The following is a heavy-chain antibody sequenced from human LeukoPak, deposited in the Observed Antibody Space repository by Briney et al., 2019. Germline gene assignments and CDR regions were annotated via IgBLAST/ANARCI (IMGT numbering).Heavy chain of an antibody. CDR2: MSYDGSNK. D-gene: IGHD3-22*01. CDR1: GFTFSSYA. V-gene: IGHV3-30-3*01. Sequence: GRSLRLSCAASGFTFSSYAMHWVRQVPGKGLEWVAVMSYDGSNKYYADSVKGRFTISRDNSKNTLYLQMNSLRAEDTAVYYCAREGRYYYDSSGHDAFDIWGQGTMVTVSS. J-gene: IGHJ3*02. CDR3: AREGRYYYDSSGHDAFDI.